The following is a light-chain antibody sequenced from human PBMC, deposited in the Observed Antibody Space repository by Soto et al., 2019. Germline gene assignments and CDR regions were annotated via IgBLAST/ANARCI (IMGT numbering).Light chain of an antibody. J-gene: IGKJ2*01. CDR2: GIS. V-gene: IGKV3-20*01. CDR3: QQYSSLPHT. CDR1: QTVDNRF. Sequence: ESVLTQSPGTLSLSLGERATLSCRASQTVDNRFFAWYQQKPGQAPTLLIYGISNRATGVPDRFSGSGSGTDFTLTISRLEPDDFVVYFCQQYSSLPHTFGQGTKLEVK.